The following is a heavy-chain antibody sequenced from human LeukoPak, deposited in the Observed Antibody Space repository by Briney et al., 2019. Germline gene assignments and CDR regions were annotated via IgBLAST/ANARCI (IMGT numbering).Heavy chain of an antibody. V-gene: IGHV3-30-3*01. D-gene: IGHD2-2*01. Sequence: GGSLRLSCVASGFTFSNYAMHWVRQAPGKGLEWVAIISYDGSSKYYADSVKGRLTISRDNSKNTLYLQMDSLRADDTAVYFCARGVPAATSLGYYYYGMDVWGQGTTVTVSS. CDR3: ARGVPAATSLGYYYYGMDV. CDR1: GFTFSNYA. J-gene: IGHJ6*02. CDR2: ISYDGSSK.